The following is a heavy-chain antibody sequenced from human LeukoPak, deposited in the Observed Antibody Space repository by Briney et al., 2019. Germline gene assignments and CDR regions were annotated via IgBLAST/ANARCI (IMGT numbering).Heavy chain of an antibody. D-gene: IGHD2-2*01. V-gene: IGHV5-51*01. J-gene: IGHJ6*03. CDR2: FYPGDSDS. CDR3: ARGVPGFCSSTSCSAKYSHYFMDV. Sequence: GESLKISCKGSGYSFTSYWIGWVRQMPGKGLEWMAIFYPGDSDSRYNPSFQAQVTISADKSITTAYLHWSSLKASDTAIYYCARGVPGFCSSTSCSAKYSHYFMDVWGKGTAVTVSS. CDR1: GYSFTSYW.